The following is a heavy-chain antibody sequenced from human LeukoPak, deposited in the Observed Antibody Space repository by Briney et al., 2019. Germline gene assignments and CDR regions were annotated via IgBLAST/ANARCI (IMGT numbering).Heavy chain of an antibody. CDR3: AGDLPHDYGDYQRRFDY. CDR1: GYTFTGYY. D-gene: IGHD4-17*01. V-gene: IGHV1-2*02. CDR2: INPNSGGT. Sequence: ASVKVSCKASGYTFTGYYMHWVRQAPGQGLEWMGWINPNSGGTNYAQKFQGRVTMTRDTSISTAYMELSRLRSDDTAVYYCAGDLPHDYGDYQRRFDYWGQGTLVTVSS. J-gene: IGHJ4*02.